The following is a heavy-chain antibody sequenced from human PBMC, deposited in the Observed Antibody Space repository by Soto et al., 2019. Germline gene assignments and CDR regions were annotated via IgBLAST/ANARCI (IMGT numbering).Heavy chain of an antibody. Sequence: GSLRLSCAASGFTFTDYYMSWIRQAPGKGLEWVSYTSTSGSTIYYADSVKGRFTISRDNAKNSLYLQMNSLRAEDTAVYYCARDRGYCSTTSCYPHWYDPWGQGTLVTVSS. D-gene: IGHD2-2*01. CDR3: ARDRGYCSTTSCYPHWYDP. V-gene: IGHV3-11*01. CDR2: TSTSGSTI. CDR1: GFTFTDYY. J-gene: IGHJ5*02.